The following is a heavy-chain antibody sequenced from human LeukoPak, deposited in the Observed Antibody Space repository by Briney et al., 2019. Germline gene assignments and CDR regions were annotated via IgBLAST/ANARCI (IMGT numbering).Heavy chain of an antibody. D-gene: IGHD4-23*01. CDR1: GFTVSSNY. CDR3: ARMGRGGNSYYYYGMDV. J-gene: IGHJ6*02. V-gene: IGHV3-53*01. CDR2: IYSGGST. Sequence: GGSLRLSCAASGFTVSSNYMSWVRQAPGKGLEWVSVIYSGGSTYYADSVKGRFTISRDNSKNTLYLQMNSLSAEDTAVYYCARMGRGGNSYYYYGMDVWGQGTTVTVSS.